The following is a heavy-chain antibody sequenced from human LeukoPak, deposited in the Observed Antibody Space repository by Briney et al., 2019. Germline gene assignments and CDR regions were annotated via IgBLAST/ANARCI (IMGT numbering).Heavy chain of an antibody. Sequence: PGRSLRLSCAASGFTFSSYGMHWVRQAPGKGLEWVAVISYDGSSKYYADSVKGRFTISRDNAKNSLYLQMNSLRAEDTAVYYCARVQNYYGSGSYWYFDYWGQGTLVTVSS. J-gene: IGHJ4*02. V-gene: IGHV3-30*03. CDR3: ARVQNYYGSGSYWYFDY. D-gene: IGHD3-10*01. CDR2: ISYDGSSK. CDR1: GFTFSSYG.